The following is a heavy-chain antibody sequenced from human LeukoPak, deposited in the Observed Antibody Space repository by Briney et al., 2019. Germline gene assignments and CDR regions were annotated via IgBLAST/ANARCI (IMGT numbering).Heavy chain of an antibody. CDR2: IKQDGSEK. J-gene: IGHJ4*02. Sequence: GGSLRLSCAASGFTFSSYWMTWVRQAPGKGLEWVANIKQDGSEKYYVDSVKGRFTISTDNAKNSLYLQMNSLRAEDTAVYYCARDTGGGYSCYDCWGQGTLVTVSS. D-gene: IGHD5-18*01. CDR1: GFTFSSYW. V-gene: IGHV3-7*01. CDR3: ARDTGGGYSCYDC.